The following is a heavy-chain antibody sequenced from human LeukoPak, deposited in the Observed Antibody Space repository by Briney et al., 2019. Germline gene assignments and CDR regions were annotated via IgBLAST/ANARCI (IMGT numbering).Heavy chain of an antibody. D-gene: IGHD2-15*01. Sequence: PGGSLRLSCAASGFTFSSYSMNWVRQAPGKGLEWVSSISSSSSYIYYADSVKGRFTISRDNAKNSLYLQMNSLRAEDTAVYYCARGERVAATAYFDYWGQGTLVTVPS. V-gene: IGHV3-21*01. CDR3: ARGERVAATAYFDY. J-gene: IGHJ4*02. CDR2: ISSSSSYI. CDR1: GFTFSSYS.